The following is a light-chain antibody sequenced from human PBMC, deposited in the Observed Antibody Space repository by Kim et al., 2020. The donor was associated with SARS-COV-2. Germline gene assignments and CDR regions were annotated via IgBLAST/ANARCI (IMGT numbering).Light chain of an antibody. Sequence: LTQPPSVSKDLRQTATLTCTGNNRNVGNQGAAWLQQHQGHPPKLLSYRNNDRPSGISERLSASRSGNIASLTITGLQPDDEADYYCSAWDSSLSAWVFGGGTQLTV. CDR1: NRNVGNQG. CDR2: RNN. V-gene: IGLV10-54*01. CDR3: SAWDSSLSAWV. J-gene: IGLJ3*02.